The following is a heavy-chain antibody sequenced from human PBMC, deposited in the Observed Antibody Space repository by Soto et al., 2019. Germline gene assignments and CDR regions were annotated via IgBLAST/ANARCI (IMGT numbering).Heavy chain of an antibody. Sequence: GGSLRLSCVASGFTFSNYGMTWVRQAPGKGLEWVSGINNSGGITYYADSVKGRFIISRDNSKHTLFLQMNSLRAEDTAVYYCAKLNVHLGELALWRYFDYWGQGTLVTVSS. CDR2: INNSGGIT. CDR3: AKLNVHLGELALWRYFDY. V-gene: IGHV3-23*01. CDR1: GFTFSNYG. D-gene: IGHD3-16*01. J-gene: IGHJ4*02.